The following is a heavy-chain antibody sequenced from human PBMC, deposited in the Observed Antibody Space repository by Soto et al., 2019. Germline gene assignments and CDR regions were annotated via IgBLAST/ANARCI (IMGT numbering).Heavy chain of an antibody. CDR2: FSGTGGYT. V-gene: IGHV3-23*01. Sequence: PGGSLRLSCAASGFTLSSYAMSCVRQAPGKGLEWVSTFSGTGGYTYYADSVKGRFTISRDDSKNTLFLHMNSLRAADTAVYYCARGQRALITYGPFDPWGQGTLVTVSS. D-gene: IGHD4-17*01. CDR3: ARGQRALITYGPFDP. J-gene: IGHJ5*02. CDR1: GFTLSSYA.